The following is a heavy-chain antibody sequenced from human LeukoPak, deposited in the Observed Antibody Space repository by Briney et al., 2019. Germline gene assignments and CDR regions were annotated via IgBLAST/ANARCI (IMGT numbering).Heavy chain of an antibody. J-gene: IGHJ4*02. CDR1: GFTVSSNY. CDR2: IYSGGST. Sequence: PGGSLRLSCAASGFTVSSNYMSWVRQAPGKGLEWVSVIYSGGSTYYADSVKGRFTISRDNSKNTLYLQMNSLRAEDTAVYYCARAYSSSFNFDYWGQGTLVTVSS. CDR3: ARAYSSSFNFDY. V-gene: IGHV3-66*01. D-gene: IGHD6-6*01.